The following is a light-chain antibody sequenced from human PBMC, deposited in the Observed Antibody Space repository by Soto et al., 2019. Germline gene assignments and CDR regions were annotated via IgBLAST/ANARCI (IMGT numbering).Light chain of an antibody. CDR1: QTVSSW. Sequence: DIQMTQSPSTLSASVGDRVTITCRASQTVSSWLAWYQQKPGKAPKLLIYDVSTLGSGVPSRFSGSGSGTDFTLTISSLQPDDFATYYCQQYNTFWTFGQGTKVAIK. CDR3: QQYNTFWT. V-gene: IGKV1-5*01. J-gene: IGKJ1*01. CDR2: DVS.